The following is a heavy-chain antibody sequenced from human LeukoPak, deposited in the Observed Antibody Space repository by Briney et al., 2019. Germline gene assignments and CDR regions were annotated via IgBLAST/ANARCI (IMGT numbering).Heavy chain of an antibody. CDR2: ITSSSSYI. D-gene: IGHD6-19*01. V-gene: IGHV3-21*03. Sequence: GGSLRLSCAASGFTFSKTGMSWVRQAPGKGPEWVSSITSSSSYIYYADSVKGRFTISRDNAKNSLYLQMNSLRAEDTAVYYCARETLAAVAAQSWGQGTLVTVSS. CDR3: ARETLAAVAAQS. J-gene: IGHJ5*02. CDR1: GFTFSKTG.